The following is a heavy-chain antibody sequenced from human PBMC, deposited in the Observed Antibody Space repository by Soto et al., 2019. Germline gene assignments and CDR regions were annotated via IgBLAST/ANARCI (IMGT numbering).Heavy chain of an antibody. J-gene: IGHJ5*02. CDR3: ARGQRFSDWFDP. CDR1: GGAISTYY. Sequence: PSGTLSLTCTVSGGAISTYYWTWIRQTAGKGLEWIGRIYSSGSTKYNPALQSRVTMSLDTSNNQFSLRLTSVTAADTAVYYCARGQRFSDWFDPWGQGTLVTVS. D-gene: IGHD3-3*01. V-gene: IGHV4-4*07. CDR2: IYSSGST.